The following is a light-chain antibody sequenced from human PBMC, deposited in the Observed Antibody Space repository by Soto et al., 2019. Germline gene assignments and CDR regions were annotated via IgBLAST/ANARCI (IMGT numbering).Light chain of an antibody. CDR1: QSISTW. V-gene: IGKV1-5*03. J-gene: IGKJ1*01. CDR3: QEYTADPRT. CDR2: KAS. Sequence: DIQMTQSPSSVSASVGDRVTITCRASQSISTWLAWYQQKPGKAPKLLIYKASTLESGVPSRFSGSGSGTDFTLTISSLQADDFATYYCQEYTADPRTFGQGTKVDI.